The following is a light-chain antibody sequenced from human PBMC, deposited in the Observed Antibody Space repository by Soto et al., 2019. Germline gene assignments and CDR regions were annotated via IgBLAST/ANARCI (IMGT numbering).Light chain of an antibody. CDR3: QQSYSTPPT. Sequence: DIQMTQSPSSLSSSVGDRVTITCRASQSISSYFNWYQQKPGKAPKLLIYAASSLQSGVPSRFSGSGSETDFTLTISSLQPEDVATYYCQQSYSTPPTFGQGTRLEIK. CDR2: AAS. V-gene: IGKV1-39*01. J-gene: IGKJ5*01. CDR1: QSISSY.